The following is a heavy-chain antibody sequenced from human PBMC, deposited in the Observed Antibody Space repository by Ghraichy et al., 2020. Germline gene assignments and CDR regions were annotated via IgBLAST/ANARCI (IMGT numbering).Heavy chain of an antibody. CDR3: ARDYEIIAARRSYYYGMDV. V-gene: IGHV3-11*06. CDR1: GFTFSDYY. CDR2: ISSSSSYT. J-gene: IGHJ6*02. Sequence: GGSLRLSCAASGFTFSDYYMSWIRQAPGKGLEWVSYISSSSSYTNYADSVKGRFTISRDNAKNSLYLQMNSLRAEDTAVYYCARDYEIIAARRSYYYGMDVWGQGTTVTVSS. D-gene: IGHD6-6*01.